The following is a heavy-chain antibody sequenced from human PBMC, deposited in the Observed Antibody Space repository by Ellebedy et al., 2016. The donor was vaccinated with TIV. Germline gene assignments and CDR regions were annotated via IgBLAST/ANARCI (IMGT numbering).Heavy chain of an antibody. CDR2: ISGSGGST. J-gene: IGHJ5*02. V-gene: IGHV3-23*01. CDR1: GFIFSSYA. D-gene: IGHD6-19*01. Sequence: GESLKISXAASGFIFSSYAMSLVRQAPGKGLEWVSAISGSGGSTYYADSVKGRFTISRDNSKNMLYLQMNSLRAEDTALYYCAKGWGSAWYRGWFDPWGQGTLVTVSS. CDR3: AKGWGSAWYRGWFDP.